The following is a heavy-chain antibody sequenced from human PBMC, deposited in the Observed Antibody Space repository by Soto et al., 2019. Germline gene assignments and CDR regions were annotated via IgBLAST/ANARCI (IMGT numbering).Heavy chain of an antibody. CDR3: ASVIVGADY. CDR2: ISSNGGST. D-gene: IGHD1-26*01. CDR1: GFTFSSYA. J-gene: IGHJ4*02. V-gene: IGHV3-64*01. Sequence: EVKLVESRGGLVQPGGSLRLSCAASGFTFSSYAMHWVRQAPGKGLEYVSAISSNGGSTYYANSVKGRFTISRDNSKNTLYLQMGSLRAEDMAVYYCASVIVGADYWGQGTLVTVSS.